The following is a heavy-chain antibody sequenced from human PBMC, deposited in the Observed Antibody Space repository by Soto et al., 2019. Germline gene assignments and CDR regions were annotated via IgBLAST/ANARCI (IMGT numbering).Heavy chain of an antibody. CDR1: GFTVSSNY. J-gene: IGHJ6*02. Sequence: GGSLRLSCAASGFTVSSNYMSWVRQAPGKGLEWVSVIYSGGSTYYADSVKGRFTISRHNSKNTLYLQMNSLRAEDTAVYYCARDRVVPAAPKGYYYYYYGMDVWGQGTTVTVSS. D-gene: IGHD2-2*01. CDR2: IYSGGST. CDR3: ARDRVVPAAPKGYYYYYYGMDV. V-gene: IGHV3-53*04.